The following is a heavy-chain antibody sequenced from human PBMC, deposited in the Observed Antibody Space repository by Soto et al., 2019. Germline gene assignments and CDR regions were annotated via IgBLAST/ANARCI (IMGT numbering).Heavy chain of an antibody. Sequence: EVQLVESGGGLVQPGGSLRLSCAASGFTFSSYSMNWVRQAPGKGLEWVSYISSSSSTIYYADSLKGRFTISRDNAKNSLYLQRNSLRDEDTAVYYCAREPYDILTGYYIRYYYYGMDVWGQGTTVTVSS. D-gene: IGHD3-9*01. J-gene: IGHJ6*02. CDR3: AREPYDILTGYYIRYYYYGMDV. V-gene: IGHV3-48*02. CDR2: ISSSSSTI. CDR1: GFTFSSYS.